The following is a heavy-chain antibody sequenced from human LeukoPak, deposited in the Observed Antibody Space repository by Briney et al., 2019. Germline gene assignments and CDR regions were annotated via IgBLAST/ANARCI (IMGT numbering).Heavy chain of an antibody. CDR3: ARPNYYDSSGYYYPDKDAFDI. CDR2: ISGSGSTI. J-gene: IGHJ3*02. V-gene: IGHV3-11*04. CDR1: GFTFSDYY. Sequence: PGGSLRLSCAASGFTFSDYYMSWIRQAPGKGLEWVSYISGSGSTIYYADSMKGRFTISRDNAKNSLYLQMNSLRAEDTAVYYCARPNYYDSSGYYYPDKDAFDIWGQGTMVTVSS. D-gene: IGHD3-22*01.